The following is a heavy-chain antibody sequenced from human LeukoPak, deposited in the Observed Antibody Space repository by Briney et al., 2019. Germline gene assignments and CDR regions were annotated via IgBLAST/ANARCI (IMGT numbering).Heavy chain of an antibody. D-gene: IGHD2/OR15-2a*01. Sequence: SQTLSLTCAISGDSVSTNSAAWTWIRQSPSRGLEWLGRSYYRSKWYNNYAVSVKSRIAINPDTSKNQFSLQLNSVTPEDTAVYYCARELVDSMDHWGQGTLVTVSS. CDR2: SYYRSKWYN. CDR3: ARELVDSMDH. CDR1: GDSVSTNSAA. J-gene: IGHJ4*02. V-gene: IGHV6-1*01.